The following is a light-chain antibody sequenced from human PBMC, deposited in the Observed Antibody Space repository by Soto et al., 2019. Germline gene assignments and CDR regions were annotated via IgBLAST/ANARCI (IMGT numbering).Light chain of an antibody. CDR1: SGHISYA. Sequence: QLVLTQSPSASASLGASVKLTCTLSSGHISYAIAWHQQHPEKGPRYLMKVNSDGSHSKGDGIPDRFSGSSSGAERYLTISSLQSEDEADYYCQTWGTGPWVFGGGTKLTVL. CDR3: QTWGTGPWV. J-gene: IGLJ3*02. V-gene: IGLV4-69*01. CDR2: VNSDGSH.